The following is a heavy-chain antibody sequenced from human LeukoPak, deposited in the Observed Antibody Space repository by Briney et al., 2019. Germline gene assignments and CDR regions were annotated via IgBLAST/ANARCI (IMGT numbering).Heavy chain of an antibody. CDR1: GFTFSTYA. V-gene: IGHV3-23*01. CDR2: ISGNGGTT. D-gene: IGHD4-17*01. CDR3: AKTNYGDYVYDAFDI. Sequence: PGGSLRLSCAASGFTFSTYAMIWVRQAPGKGLEWVSAISGNGGTTYYADSVKGRFTISRDNSKNTLCLQMNSLRAEDTAVYYCAKTNYGDYVYDAFDIWGQGTMVTVSS. J-gene: IGHJ3*02.